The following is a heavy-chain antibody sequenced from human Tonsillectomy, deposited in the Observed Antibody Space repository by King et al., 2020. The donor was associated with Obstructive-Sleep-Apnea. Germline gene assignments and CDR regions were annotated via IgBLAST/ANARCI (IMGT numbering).Heavy chain of an antibody. Sequence: VQLVESGGGVVQPGRSLRLSCAASGFTFSSYGMHWVRQAPGKGLEWVAFIGYDGGINYFADSVKGRFPISRDNSKNTLYLQMNSLRAEDTAVYYCANDRPSRVRGGVYWGQGTLVTVSS. V-gene: IGHV3-30*02. CDR3: ANDRPSRVRGGVY. J-gene: IGHJ4*02. D-gene: IGHD3-10*01. CDR1: GFTFSSYG. CDR2: IGYDGGIN.